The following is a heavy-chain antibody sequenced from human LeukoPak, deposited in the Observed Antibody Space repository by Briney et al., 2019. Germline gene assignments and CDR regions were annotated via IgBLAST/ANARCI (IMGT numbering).Heavy chain of an antibody. CDR1: GFTFSSYG. Sequence: PGRSLRLSCAASGFTFSSYGMHWVRQAPGKGLEWVAVIWYDGSNKYYADSVKGRFTISRDNSKNTLYLQMNSLRAEDTAVYYCARDGTAAGDYYLDYWGQGTLVTVSS. V-gene: IGHV3-33*01. J-gene: IGHJ4*02. D-gene: IGHD6-13*01. CDR2: IWYDGSNK. CDR3: ARDGTAAGDYYLDY.